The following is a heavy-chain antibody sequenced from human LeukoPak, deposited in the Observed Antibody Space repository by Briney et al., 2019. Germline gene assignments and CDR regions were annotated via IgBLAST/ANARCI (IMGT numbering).Heavy chain of an antibody. D-gene: IGHD3-16*02. Sequence: PGGSLRLSCAASGFTFSSIAMSWVRQAPAKGLEWVSTISGSGGGTYYADSVKGRFTISRDNAKNSLYLQMNSLRAEDTAVYYCARDRASLSHYFDYWGQGTLVTVSS. CDR2: ISGSGGGT. CDR3: ARDRASLSHYFDY. CDR1: GFTFSSIA. J-gene: IGHJ4*02. V-gene: IGHV3-23*01.